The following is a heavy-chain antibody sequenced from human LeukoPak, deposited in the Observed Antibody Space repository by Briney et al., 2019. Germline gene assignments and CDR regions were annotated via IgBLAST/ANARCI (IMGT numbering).Heavy chain of an antibody. CDR3: ATQPKLLWFGELFEGFDY. D-gene: IGHD3-10*01. J-gene: IGHJ4*02. Sequence: GGSLRLSCAASGFTFSSYSMNWVRQAPGKGLEWVSSISSSSTYMYYADSVRGRFTISRDNAKNSLYLQMNSLRAEDTAVYYCATQPKLLWFGELFEGFDYWGQGTLVTVSS. CDR2: ISSSSTYM. CDR1: GFTFSSYS. V-gene: IGHV3-21*01.